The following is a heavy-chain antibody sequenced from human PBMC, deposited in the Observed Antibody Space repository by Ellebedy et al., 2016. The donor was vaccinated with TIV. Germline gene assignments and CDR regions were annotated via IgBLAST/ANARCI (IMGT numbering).Heavy chain of an antibody. CDR3: AADSSGYTNDALDI. J-gene: IGHJ3*02. V-gene: IGHV4-39*02. D-gene: IGHD3-22*01. Sequence: MPSETLSLTCSLSGASITSPTYFWGWIRLPPGKGLEWIGSVYHNGTSFHNPSLKSRVTLSVDLSKNFFSLKMDSVTAADTAIYYCAADSSGYTNDALDIWGRGTMVSGSS. CDR2: VYHNGTS. CDR1: GASITSPTYF.